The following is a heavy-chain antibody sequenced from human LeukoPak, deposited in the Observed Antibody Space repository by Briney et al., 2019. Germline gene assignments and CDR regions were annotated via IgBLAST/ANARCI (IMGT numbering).Heavy chain of an antibody. V-gene: IGHV5-51*01. CDR3: ARIGTDYYYYMDV. CDR1: GYFFNSYW. D-gene: IGHD1-1*01. CDR2: IYPGDSDT. J-gene: IGHJ6*03. Sequence: GESLKISCEGSGYFFNSYWIAWVRQMPGKGLEWMGIIYPGDSDTRYSPSFQGQVTISADKSISTAYLQWSSLKASDTAMYYCARIGTDYYYYMDVWGKGTTVTVSS.